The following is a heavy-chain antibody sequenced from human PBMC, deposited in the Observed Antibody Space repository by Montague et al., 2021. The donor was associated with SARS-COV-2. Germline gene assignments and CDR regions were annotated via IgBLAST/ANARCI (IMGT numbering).Heavy chain of an antibody. CDR1: GFTFSSYA. D-gene: IGHD1-26*01. CDR2: ISYDGSNK. J-gene: IGHJ5*02. Sequence: SRRLSFAASGFTFSSYAMHWVRQAPGKGLEWVAVISYDGSNKYYADSVKGRFTISRDNSKNTLYLQMNSLRAEDTAVYYCARVSRGSYYNWFDPKG. CDR3: ARVSRGSYYNWFDP. V-gene: IGHV3-30-3*01.